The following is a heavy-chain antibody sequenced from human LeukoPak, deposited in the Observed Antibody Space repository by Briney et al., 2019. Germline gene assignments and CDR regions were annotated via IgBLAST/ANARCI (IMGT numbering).Heavy chain of an antibody. J-gene: IGHJ4*02. Sequence: GGSLRLSCAASGFTFSSYAMTWVRQAPGNGLQWVSTISVSGEKTYYADSVKGRFTISRDISKSTLYLQMNSLRDEDTALYYCAKYGSGTYYNGLHWGQGTLVTVSS. V-gene: IGHV3-23*01. CDR1: GFTFSSYA. D-gene: IGHD3-10*01. CDR2: ISVSGEKT. CDR3: AKYGSGTYYNGLH.